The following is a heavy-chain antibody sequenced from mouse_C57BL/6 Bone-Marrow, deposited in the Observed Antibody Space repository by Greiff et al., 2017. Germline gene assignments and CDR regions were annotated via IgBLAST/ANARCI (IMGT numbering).Heavy chain of an antibody. CDR3: VRRATTVVARNYYAMDY. V-gene: IGHV10-1*01. D-gene: IGHD1-1*01. J-gene: IGHJ4*01. Sequence: EVQLVESGGGLVQPKGSLKLSCAASGFSFNTYAMNWVRQAPGKGLEWVARIRSKSNNYATYYADSVKDRFTISRDDSESMLYLQMNNLTTEDTAMYYCVRRATTVVARNYYAMDYWGQGTSVTVSS. CDR1: GFSFNTYA. CDR2: IRSKSNNYAT.